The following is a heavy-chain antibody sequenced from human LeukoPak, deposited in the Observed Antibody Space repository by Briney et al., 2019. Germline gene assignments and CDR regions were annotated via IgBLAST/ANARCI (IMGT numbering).Heavy chain of an antibody. V-gene: IGHV4-59*01. CDR1: GGSISSNY. CDR2: IYYSGST. D-gene: IGHD3-3*01. CDR3: ARDSPPLYDVWSGYNPSYYYGMDV. J-gene: IGHJ6*02. Sequence: SETLSLTCTVSGGSISSNYWSWIRQPPGQGMEWVGYIYYSGSTNYNTSLKSRVNISVDTSKNQFSLKLSSVTAADTAVYYCARDSPPLYDVWSGYNPSYYYGMDVWGQGTTVTVSS.